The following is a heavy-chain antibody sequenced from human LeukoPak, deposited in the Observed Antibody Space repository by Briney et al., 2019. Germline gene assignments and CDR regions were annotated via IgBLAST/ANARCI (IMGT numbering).Heavy chain of an antibody. CDR3: AKGSSQYDYVWGSYRYTGLTDY. CDR2: ISGSGGST. V-gene: IGHV3-23*01. D-gene: IGHD3-16*02. Sequence: PGGSLRLSCAASGFTFSSYAMSWVRQAPGKGLEWVSAISGSGGSTYYADSVKGRFTISRDNSKNTLYLQMNSLRAEDTAVYYCAKGSSQYDYVWGSYRYTGLTDYWGQGTLVTVSS. CDR1: GFTFSSYA. J-gene: IGHJ4*02.